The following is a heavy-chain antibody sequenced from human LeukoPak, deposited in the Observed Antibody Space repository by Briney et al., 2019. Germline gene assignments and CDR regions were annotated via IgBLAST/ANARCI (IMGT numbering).Heavy chain of an antibody. CDR3: ARTTSFTASGYDY. J-gene: IGHJ4*02. CDR1: VYTFTTYH. D-gene: IGHD6-25*01. CDR2: MNPNSGDR. Sequence: ASVKVSCRASVYTFTTYHINWVRQATGQWLEWMGWMNPNSGDRGYAQKFQGRVTITTDTSIGTAYMELSSLRSEDTAVYFCARTTSFTASGYDYWGQGTLVTVSS. V-gene: IGHV1-8*03.